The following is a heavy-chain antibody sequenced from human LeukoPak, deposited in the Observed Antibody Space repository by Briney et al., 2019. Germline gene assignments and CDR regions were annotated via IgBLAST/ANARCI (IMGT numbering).Heavy chain of an antibody. J-gene: IGHJ4*02. D-gene: IGHD2-15*01. CDR1: GYTFTSYL. CDR2: SNPSGGTT. V-gene: IGHV1-46*01. CDR3: ARRGYCTGDSCYSGGFDY. Sequence: RASVKVSCKASGYTFTSYLIHWVRQAPGQGLEWMGISNPSGGTTTYAQKIQGRVTMTRDTSTSTVYMELSSLKSEDTAVYYCARRGYCTGDSCYSGGFDYWGQGTLVTVSS.